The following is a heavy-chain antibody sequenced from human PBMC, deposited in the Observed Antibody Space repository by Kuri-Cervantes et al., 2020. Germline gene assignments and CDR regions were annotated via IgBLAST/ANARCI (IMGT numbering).Heavy chain of an antibody. V-gene: IGHV4-4*02. CDR2: SYHSGST. J-gene: IGHJ4*02. CDR3: ARSKQQLSDY. CDR1: GGSISSSNW. Sequence: GSLRLSCAVSGGSISSSNWWNWVRQPPGKGLEWIGESYHSGSTNYSPSLESRVSISIDPSKNQLSLRLSSVTAADTAVYYCARSKQQLSDYWGQGTLVTVSS. D-gene: IGHD6-13*01.